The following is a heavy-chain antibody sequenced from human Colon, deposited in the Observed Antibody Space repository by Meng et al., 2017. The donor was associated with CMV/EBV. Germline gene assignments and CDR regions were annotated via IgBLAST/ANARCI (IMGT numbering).Heavy chain of an antibody. CDR1: GFTCGDLA. CDR2: LSGSGVNT. J-gene: IGHJ5*02. D-gene: IGHD4-11*01. V-gene: IGHV3-23*01. Sequence: CGFTCGDLARSWVRQAPGKGLEWVAGLSGSGVNTFYADSVRGRFTISRDNSKNTVFLQMNSLGVDDTAVYYCARGQDYSNYWWFDPWGQGTLVTVSS. CDR3: ARGQDYSNYWWFDP.